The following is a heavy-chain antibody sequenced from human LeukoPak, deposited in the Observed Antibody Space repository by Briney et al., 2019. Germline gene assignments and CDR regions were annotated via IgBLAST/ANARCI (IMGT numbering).Heavy chain of an antibody. CDR3: ARQQQLVRRDYYGMDV. CDR2: IYTTGST. CDR1: GGSISSYY. D-gene: IGHD6-13*01. V-gene: IGHV4-4*07. Sequence: SETLSLTFTVSGGSISSYYWSWIRQPAGKGLEWIGRIYTTGSTNYSPSLKSRVTMSVDTSKNQFSLKLTSVTAADTAVYYCARQQQLVRRDYYGMDVWGQGTTVTVSS. J-gene: IGHJ6*02.